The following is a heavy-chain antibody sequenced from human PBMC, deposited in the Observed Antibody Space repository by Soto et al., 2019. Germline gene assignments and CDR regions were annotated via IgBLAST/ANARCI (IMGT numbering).Heavy chain of an antibody. CDR3: AWSYGSGRGHAFDI. D-gene: IGHD3-10*01. Sequence: QVQLVQSGAEVKKPGSSVKVSCKASGGTFSSYTISWVRQAPGQGLEWMGRIIPILGIANYAQKFQGRVTITADKSTSTAYMELSSLRSEDTAVYYCAWSYGSGRGHAFDIWGQGTMVTVSS. CDR1: GGTFSSYT. CDR2: IIPILGIA. J-gene: IGHJ3*02. V-gene: IGHV1-69*02.